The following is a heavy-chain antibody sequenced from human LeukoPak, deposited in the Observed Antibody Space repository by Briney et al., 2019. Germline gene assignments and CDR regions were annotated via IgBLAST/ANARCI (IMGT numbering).Heavy chain of an antibody. CDR1: DGSISSCY. D-gene: IGHD3-16*02. V-gene: IGHV4-4*07. CDR2: INTRGST. CDR3: ARASGGELSRHFDF. J-gene: IGHJ4*02. Sequence: PSETLSLTCTVSDGSISSCYRSWIRQPAGKGLEEIGRINTRGSTNYNPSLKSRVTMSVDTSKNQFSLKLSSVTAADTAVYYCARASGGELSRHFDFWGQGTLVTVSS.